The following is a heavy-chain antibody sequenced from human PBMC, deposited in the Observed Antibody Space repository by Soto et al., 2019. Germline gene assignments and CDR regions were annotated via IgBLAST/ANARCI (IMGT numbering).Heavy chain of an antibody. CDR3: ARDGERDTGLNFYYYLHGMDA. D-gene: IGHD1-1*01. Sequence: ASVHVSFKSSCYTFTTYGISWVRQAPGQGREWMGWISPYNGTTKYAEKFQGEMTMTTDTATSTAYMDLGSLRSDDTAVYYCARDGERDTGLNFYYYLHGMDAWGQGTRVTVSS. CDR1: CYTFTTYG. J-gene: IGHJ6*02. V-gene: IGHV1-18*04. CDR2: ISPYNGTT.